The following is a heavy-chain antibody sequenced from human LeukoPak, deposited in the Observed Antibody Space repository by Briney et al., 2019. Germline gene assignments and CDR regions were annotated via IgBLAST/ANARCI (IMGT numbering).Heavy chain of an antibody. V-gene: IGHV1-69*13. D-gene: IGHD3-16*01. CDR2: IIPIFGTA. J-gene: IGHJ4*02. CDR1: GGTFSSYA. Sequence: SVKVSCKASGGTFSSYAISWVRQAPGQGLEWMGGIIPIFGTANYAQKFQGRVTITVDESTSTAYMELNSLRSEDTAVYYCARVVGDYVWGTSFDYWGQGTLVTVSS. CDR3: ARVVGDYVWGTSFDY.